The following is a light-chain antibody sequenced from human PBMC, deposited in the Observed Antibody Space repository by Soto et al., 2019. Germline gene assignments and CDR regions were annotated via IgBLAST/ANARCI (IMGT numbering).Light chain of an antibody. CDR3: QQYNSYPRT. CDR1: QSISYW. CDR2: KAS. V-gene: IGKV1-5*03. Sequence: DIQMTQSPSTLSASVGDRVTITCRASQSISYWLAWHQQKPGKAPNLLIYKASTLESGVPARFSGSGSGKEFTLTINSLQPDDFATYYCQQYNSYPRTFGGGTKVEIK. J-gene: IGKJ4*01.